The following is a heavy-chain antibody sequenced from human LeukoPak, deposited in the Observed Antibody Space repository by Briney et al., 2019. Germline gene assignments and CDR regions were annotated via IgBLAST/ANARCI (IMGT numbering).Heavy chain of an antibody. CDR3: AKDTFGTSFNWFDP. V-gene: IGHV3-9*01. J-gene: IGHJ5*02. CDR1: GFTVSSNY. Sequence: GGSLRLSCAASGFTVSSNYMSWVRQAPGKGLEWVSGISWNSGSIGYADSVKGRFTISRDNAKNSLYLQMNSLRAEDTALYYCAKDTFGTSFNWFDPWGQGTLVTVSS. D-gene: IGHD2-2*01. CDR2: ISWNSGSI.